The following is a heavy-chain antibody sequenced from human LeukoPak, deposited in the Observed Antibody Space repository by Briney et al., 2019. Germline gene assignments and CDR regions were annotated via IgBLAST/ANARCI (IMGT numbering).Heavy chain of an antibody. Sequence: TAGGSLRLSCAASGFTFSNAWMSWVRQAPGKGLEWVGRIKSKTDGGTTDYAAPVKGRFTISRDDSKNTLYLQMNSLKTEDTAVYYCTTEVAAAVALFDYWGQETLVTVSS. J-gene: IGHJ4*02. CDR3: TTEVAAAVALFDY. D-gene: IGHD6-13*01. V-gene: IGHV3-15*01. CDR2: IKSKTDGGTT. CDR1: GFTFSNAW.